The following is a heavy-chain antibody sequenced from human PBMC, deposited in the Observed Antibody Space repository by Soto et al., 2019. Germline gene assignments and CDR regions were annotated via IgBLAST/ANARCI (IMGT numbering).Heavy chain of an antibody. CDR2: IYHSGNT. CDR1: GGSVSSGSYY. J-gene: IGHJ5*02. CDR3: ARLSFYGSGSYYQKGYNWFDP. V-gene: IGHV4-61*01. D-gene: IGHD3-10*01. Sequence: SETLSLTCTVSGGSVSSGSYYWSWIRQPPGKGLEWIGYIYHSGNTNYNPSLKSRVTISVDTSKNQFSLKLSSVTAADTAVYYCARLSFYGSGSYYQKGYNWFDPWGQGTLVTSPQ.